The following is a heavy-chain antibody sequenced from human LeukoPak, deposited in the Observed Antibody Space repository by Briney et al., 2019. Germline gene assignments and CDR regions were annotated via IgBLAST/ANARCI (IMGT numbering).Heavy chain of an antibody. Sequence: PGGSLRLSCAASGFTFSSYGMHWVRQAPGKGLEWVAVIWYDGSNKYYADSVKGRFTISRDNSKNTLYLQMNSLRAEDTAVYYCARESPPKIVVVVAAAADAFDIWGQGTMVTVSS. D-gene: IGHD2-15*01. CDR3: ARESPPKIVVVVAAAADAFDI. V-gene: IGHV3-33*01. CDR2: IWYDGSNK. J-gene: IGHJ3*02. CDR1: GFTFSSYG.